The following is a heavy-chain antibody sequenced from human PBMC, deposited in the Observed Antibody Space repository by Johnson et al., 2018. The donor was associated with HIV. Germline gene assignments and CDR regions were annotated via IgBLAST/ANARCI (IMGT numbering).Heavy chain of an antibody. Sequence: QVQLVESGGGVVQPGRSLRLSCAASGFTFSSYPMHWVRQAPGKGLEWVAIISYDGGSKYYADSVKGRFTVSRDNSKNTLYLQINSLRAEDMAVYYCARDTKSGSYLEGTGAFDIWGQGAMATVSS. V-gene: IGHV3-30*04. D-gene: IGHD3-10*01. CDR1: GFTFSSYP. CDR2: ISYDGGSK. J-gene: IGHJ3*02. CDR3: ARDTKSGSYLEGTGAFDI.